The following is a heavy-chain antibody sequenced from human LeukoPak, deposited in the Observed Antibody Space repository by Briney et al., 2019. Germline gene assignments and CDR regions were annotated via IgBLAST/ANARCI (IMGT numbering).Heavy chain of an antibody. CDR2: INPNDGNT. CDR3: ARANFLYCSSSTCLFDY. J-gene: IGHJ4*02. CDR1: GYTFTDYY. D-gene: IGHD2-2*01. V-gene: IGHV1-2*02. Sequence: GASVKVSCKASGYTFTDYYMHWVRQAPGQGVEWMGWINPNDGNTNYAQKFQGRVTMTRDTSISTAHMEGSGLGSDATAVYYCARANFLYCSSSTCLFDYWGQGTLVTVSS.